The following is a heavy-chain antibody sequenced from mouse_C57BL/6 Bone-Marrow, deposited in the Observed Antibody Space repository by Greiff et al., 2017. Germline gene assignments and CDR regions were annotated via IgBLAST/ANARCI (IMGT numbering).Heavy chain of an antibody. CDR2: ILPGSGST. V-gene: IGHV1-9*01. D-gene: IGHD1-1*01. CDR3: SRGSSYPYWYFDV. Sequence: QVQLKQSGAELMKPGASVKLSCKATGYTFTGYWIEWVKQRPGHGLEWIGEILPGSGSTNYNEKFKGKATFTAATSSNTAYMQLSSLTTEDSAIYYCSRGSSYPYWYFDVWGTGTTVTVSS. CDR1: GYTFTGYW. J-gene: IGHJ1*03.